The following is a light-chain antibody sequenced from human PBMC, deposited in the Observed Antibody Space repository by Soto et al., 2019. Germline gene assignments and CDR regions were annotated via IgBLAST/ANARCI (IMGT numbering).Light chain of an antibody. V-gene: IGLV2-14*01. Sequence: QSVLTQPASVSGSPGQSITISCTGTSSDVGGYNYVSWYQQNPGKAPKLMIYDVSNRPAGVSNRFSGSKSGNTASLTISGLQAEDEADYYCSSYTSSSTLVGFGGGTKLTVL. CDR2: DVS. CDR3: SSYTSSSTLVG. J-gene: IGLJ2*01. CDR1: SSDVGGYNY.